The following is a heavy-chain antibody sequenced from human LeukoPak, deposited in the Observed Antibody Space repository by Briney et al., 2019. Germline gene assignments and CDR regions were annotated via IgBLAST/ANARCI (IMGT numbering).Heavy chain of an antibody. CDR3: ARATIAYYYDSSGYYPDAFDI. D-gene: IGHD3-22*01. CDR2: IYTSGST. Sequence: SETLSLTCTVSGGSISSYYWSWIRQPAGKGLEWIGRIYTSGSTNYNPSLKSRVTMSVDTSKNQFSLKLSSVTAADTAVYYCARATIAYYYDSSGYYPDAFDIWGQGTMVTVSS. J-gene: IGHJ3*02. CDR1: GGSISSYY. V-gene: IGHV4-4*07.